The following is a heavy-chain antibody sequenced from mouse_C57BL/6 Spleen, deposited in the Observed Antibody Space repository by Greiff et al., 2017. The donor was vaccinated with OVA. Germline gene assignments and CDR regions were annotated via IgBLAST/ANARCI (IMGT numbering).Heavy chain of an antibody. CDR1: GFTFSDYG. D-gene: IGHD1-1*01. CDR2: ISSGSSTI. V-gene: IGHV5-17*01. J-gene: IGHJ4*01. Sequence: EVKLVESGGGLVKPGGSLKLSCAASGFTFSDYGMHWVRQAPEKGLEWVAYISSGSSTIYYADTVKGRFTISRDNAKNTLFLQMTSLRSEDTAMYYWARDYGSRYAMDYWGQGTSVTVSS. CDR3: ARDYGSRYAMDY.